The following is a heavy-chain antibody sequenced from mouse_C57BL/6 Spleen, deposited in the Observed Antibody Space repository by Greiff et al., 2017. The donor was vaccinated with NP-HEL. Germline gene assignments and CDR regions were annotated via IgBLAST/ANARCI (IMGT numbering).Heavy chain of an antibody. V-gene: IGHV5-9*01. CDR2: ISGGGGNT. CDR1: GFTFSSYT. D-gene: IGHD1-1*01. Sequence: EVNVVESGGGLVKPGGSLKLSCAASGFTFSSYTMSWVRQTPEKRLEWVATISGGGGNTYYPDSVKGRFTISRDNAKNTLYLQMSSLRSEDTALYYCARREIYYYGSSYDYYAMDYWGQGTSVTVSS. J-gene: IGHJ4*01. CDR3: ARREIYYYGSSYDYYAMDY.